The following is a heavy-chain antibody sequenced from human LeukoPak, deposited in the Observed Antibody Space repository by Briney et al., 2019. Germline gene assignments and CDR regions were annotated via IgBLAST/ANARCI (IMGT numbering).Heavy chain of an antibody. CDR2: INPSGGST. CDR1: GYTFTSYY. CDR3: ATRDGYNPNGDY. Sequence: GASVKVSCKASGYTFTSYYMHWVRQAPGQGLEWMGIINPSGGSTSYAQKFQGRVTMTEDTSTDTAYMELSSLRSEDTAVYYCATRDGYNPNGDYWGQGTLVTVSS. J-gene: IGHJ4*02. D-gene: IGHD5-24*01. V-gene: IGHV1-46*01.